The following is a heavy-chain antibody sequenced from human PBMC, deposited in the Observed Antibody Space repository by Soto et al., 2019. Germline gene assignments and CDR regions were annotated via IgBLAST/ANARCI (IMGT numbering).Heavy chain of an antibody. CDR2: IFYSGNT. D-gene: IGHD2-21*01. CDR3: TRGGDAYKNGH. V-gene: IGHV4-59*01. CDR1: GGSINSYY. J-gene: IGHJ4*02. Sequence: SETLSLTCTVSGGSINSYYWSWIRQSPGKGLEWIGYIFYSGNTNYNPSLNSRVTLSVDTSKNQFSLKLTSVNAADTAVYYCTRGGDAYKNGHWGQGTLVTVSS.